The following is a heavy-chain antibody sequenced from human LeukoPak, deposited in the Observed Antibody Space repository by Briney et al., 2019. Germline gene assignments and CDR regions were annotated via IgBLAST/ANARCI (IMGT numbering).Heavy chain of an antibody. CDR1: GFTFTRSW. CDR3: ARNGIGDYDYVWGSYRNYWYFDL. Sequence: GGSLRLSCAASGFTFTRSWMSWVRQAPGKGLEWVANIKQDGSEKYYVDSMKGRFTISRDNAKNSLYLQMNSLRAEDTAVYYCARNGIGDYDYVWGSYRNYWYFDLWGRGTLVTVSS. CDR2: IKQDGSEK. D-gene: IGHD3-16*02. V-gene: IGHV3-7*02. J-gene: IGHJ2*01.